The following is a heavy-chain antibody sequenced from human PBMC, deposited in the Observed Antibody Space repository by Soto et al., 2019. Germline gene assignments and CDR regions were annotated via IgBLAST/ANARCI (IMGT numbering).Heavy chain of an antibody. V-gene: IGHV1-69*13. J-gene: IGHJ6*02. CDR1: GGTFSSYA. Sequence: SVKVSCKASGGTFSSYAISWVRQAPGQGLEWMGGIIPIFGTANYAQKFQGRVTITADESTSTAYMELSSLRSEDTAVYYCARDDSSSSHYYYGMDVWGQGTTVTVSS. CDR3: ARDDSSSSHYYYGMDV. CDR2: IIPIFGTA. D-gene: IGHD6-6*01.